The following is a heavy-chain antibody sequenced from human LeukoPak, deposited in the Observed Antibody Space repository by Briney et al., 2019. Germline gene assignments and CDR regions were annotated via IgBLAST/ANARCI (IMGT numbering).Heavy chain of an antibody. J-gene: IGHJ6*02. CDR3: ARVRVSSYYGMDI. CDR1: GFTFSNCW. V-gene: IGHV3-7*05. Sequence: GGSLRLSCAASGFTFSNCWMSWVRQAPGKGLEWVANINQDESEKYYVDSVKGRFTISRDNAKNSLYLQMNSLRAEDTAVYYCARVRVSSYYGMDIWGQGTTVTVSS. CDR2: INQDESEK. D-gene: IGHD2/OR15-2a*01.